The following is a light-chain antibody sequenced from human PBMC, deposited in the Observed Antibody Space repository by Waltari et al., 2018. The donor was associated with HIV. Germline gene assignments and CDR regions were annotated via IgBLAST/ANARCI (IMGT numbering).Light chain of an antibody. CDR1: QSVGSA. V-gene: IGKV3-15*01. Sequence: EIVMTQSPATLSVSPGERATLSCRASQSVGSALAWYQQKPGQAPRLVIYGASTRATGIPARFSGSGSGTEFTLTISSLQSADFAVYYCQQYYNWLPYTFGQGTKLEIK. CDR3: QQYYNWLPYT. CDR2: GAS. J-gene: IGKJ2*01.